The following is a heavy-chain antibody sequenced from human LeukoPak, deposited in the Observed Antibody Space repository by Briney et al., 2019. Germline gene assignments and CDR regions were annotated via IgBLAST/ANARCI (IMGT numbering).Heavy chain of an antibody. CDR3: ARDLVVPAAIRETYYYYYYMDV. CDR1: DYTFTSYG. J-gene: IGHJ6*03. D-gene: IGHD2-2*01. V-gene: IGHV1-18*01. CDR2: ISAYNGNT. Sequence: ASVKVSCKASDYTFTSYGISWVRQAPGQGLEWMGWISAYNGNTNYAQKLQGRVTMTTDTSTSTAYMELRSLRSDDTAVYYCARDLVVPAAIRETYYYYYYMDVWGKGTTVTVSS.